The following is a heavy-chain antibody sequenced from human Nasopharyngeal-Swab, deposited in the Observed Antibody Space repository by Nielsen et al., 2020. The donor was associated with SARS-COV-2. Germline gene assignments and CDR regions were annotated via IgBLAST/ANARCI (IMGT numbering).Heavy chain of an antibody. D-gene: IGHD3-22*01. CDR2: INHSGST. J-gene: IGHJ4*02. V-gene: IGHV4-34*01. Sequence: WIRQPPGKGLEWIGEINHSGSTNYNPSPKSRVTISVDTSKNQFSLKLSSVTAADTAVYYCARDPGSGSFYFDYWGQGTLVTVSS. CDR3: ARDPGSGSFYFDY.